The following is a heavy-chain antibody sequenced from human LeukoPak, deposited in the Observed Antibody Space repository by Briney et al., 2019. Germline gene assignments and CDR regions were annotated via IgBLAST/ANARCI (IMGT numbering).Heavy chain of an antibody. Sequence: SETLSLTCIVSGGSISSYYWSWIRQPPGKGLEWIGYIYYSGSTNYNPSLKSRVTISVDTSKNQFSLKLSSVTAADTAVYYCARVHGSGSYLDYWGQGTLVTVSS. CDR3: ARVHGSGSYLDY. D-gene: IGHD3-10*01. CDR1: GGSISSYY. CDR2: IYYSGST. J-gene: IGHJ4*02. V-gene: IGHV4-59*01.